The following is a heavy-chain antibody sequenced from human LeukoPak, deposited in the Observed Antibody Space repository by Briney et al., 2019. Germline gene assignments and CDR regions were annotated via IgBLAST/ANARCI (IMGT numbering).Heavy chain of an antibody. V-gene: IGHV4-59*01. CDR2: IHFSGST. D-gene: IGHD1-26*01. CDR3: ARDLGGIYFDY. Sequence: SETLSLTCTVSGGSISSYYWTWIRQPPGKGLEWIGSIHFSGSTNYNPSLRSRVTISVDTSKNQLSLKLSSVTAADTAVYYCARDLGGIYFDYWGQGTLVTVSS. J-gene: IGHJ4*02. CDR1: GGSISSYY.